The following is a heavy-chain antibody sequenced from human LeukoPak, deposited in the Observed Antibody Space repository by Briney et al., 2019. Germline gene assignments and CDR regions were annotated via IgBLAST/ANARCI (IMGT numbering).Heavy chain of an antibody. CDR1: GYSISSGYY. D-gene: IGHD3-16*02. J-gene: IGHJ4*02. V-gene: IGHV4-38-2*02. CDR2: IYHSGST. Sequence: SETLSLTCTVSGYSISSGYYWGWIRQPPGKGLEWIGSIYHSGSTYYNPSLKSRVTISVDTSKNQFSLKLSSVTAADTAVYYCARGRRLGELSLGIDYWGQGTLVTVSS. CDR3: ARGRRLGELSLGIDY.